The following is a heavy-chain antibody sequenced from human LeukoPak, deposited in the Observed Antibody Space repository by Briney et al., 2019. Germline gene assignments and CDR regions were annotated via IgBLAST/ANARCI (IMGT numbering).Heavy chain of an antibody. V-gene: IGHV1-8*03. Sequence: ASVKVSCKASGYTFTSYDINWVRQATGQGLEWMGWMNPNSGNTGYAQKFQGRVTITRNTSISTAYMELSSLRSEDTAVYYCAREFRMVTSWFDPWGQGTLVTVSS. J-gene: IGHJ5*02. CDR3: AREFRMVTSWFDP. CDR1: GYTFTSYD. D-gene: IGHD5-18*01. CDR2: MNPNSGNT.